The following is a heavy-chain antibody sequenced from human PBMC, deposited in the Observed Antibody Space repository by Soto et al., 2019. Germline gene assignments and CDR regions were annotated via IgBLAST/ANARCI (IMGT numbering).Heavy chain of an antibody. CDR3: ARGLELGFFDY. Sequence: QVQLVQSGAEVKKPGASVKVSCKASGYTFTSYYMHWVRQAPGQGLEWMGIINPSGGSTSYAQKFQGRVTKTRDTSASAVYMGLSSLESEDTAVYYGARGLELGFFDYWGQGPLVTVSP. D-gene: IGHD1-26*01. CDR1: GYTFTSYY. CDR2: INPSGGST. J-gene: IGHJ4*02. V-gene: IGHV1-46*01.